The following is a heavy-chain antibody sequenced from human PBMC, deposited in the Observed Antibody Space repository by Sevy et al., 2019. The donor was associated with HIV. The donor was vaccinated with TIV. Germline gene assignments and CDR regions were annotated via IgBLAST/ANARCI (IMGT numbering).Heavy chain of an antibody. V-gene: IGHV1-18*01. Sequence: ASVKVSCKASGYTFTSYGISWVRQAPGQGLEWMGWMSAYNGNTNYAQKLQGRVTMTTDTSTSTAYMELRSLRSDDTAVYYCAREGIAAAGTYYFDYWGQGTLVTVSS. CDR2: MSAYNGNT. CDR1: GYTFTSYG. D-gene: IGHD6-13*01. CDR3: AREGIAAAGTYYFDY. J-gene: IGHJ4*02.